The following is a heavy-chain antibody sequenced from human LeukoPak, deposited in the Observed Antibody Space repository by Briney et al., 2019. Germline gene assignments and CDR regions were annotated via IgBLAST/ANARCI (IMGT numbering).Heavy chain of an antibody. CDR1: GFTFSSYD. CDR3: ARAPRGSGSYYPPYFDY. Sequence: GGSLRLSCAASGFTFSSYDMHWVRQATGKGLEWVSAIGTAGDTYYPGSVKGRFTISRENAKNSLYLQMNSLRAGDTAVYYCARAPRGSGSYYPPYFDYWGQGTLVTVSS. J-gene: IGHJ4*02. V-gene: IGHV3-13*01. CDR2: IGTAGDT. D-gene: IGHD3-10*01.